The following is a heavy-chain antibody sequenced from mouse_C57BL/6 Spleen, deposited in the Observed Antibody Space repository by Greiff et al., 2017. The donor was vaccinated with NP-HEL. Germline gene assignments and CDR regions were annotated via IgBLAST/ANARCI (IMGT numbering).Heavy chain of an antibody. D-gene: IGHD2-3*01. CDR2: IYPGSGNT. J-gene: IGHJ2*01. CDR3: ARSLSLRGNY. Sequence: VQLQQSGPELVKPGASVKISCKASGYSFTSYYIHWVKQRPGQGLEWIGWIYPGSGNTKYNEKFKGKATLTADTSSSTAYMQLSSLTSEDSAVYYCARSLSLRGNYWGQGTTLTVSS. V-gene: IGHV1-66*01. CDR1: GYSFTSYY.